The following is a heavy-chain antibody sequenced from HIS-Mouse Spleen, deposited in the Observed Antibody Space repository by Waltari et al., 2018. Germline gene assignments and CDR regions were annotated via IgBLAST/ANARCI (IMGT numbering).Heavy chain of an antibody. J-gene: IGHJ3*02. V-gene: IGHV4-34*01. CDR3: ARGGVVVMPDAFDI. D-gene: IGHD3-22*01. CDR1: GGSFSGYY. Sequence: QVQLQQWGAGLLKPSETLSLTCAVYGGSFSGYYWSWIRKPPGKGLEWSGETNQSGSTTYIPTLKSRVTISVDTSKNQFSLKLSSVTAADTALYYCARGGVVVMPDAFDIWGQGTMVTVSS. CDR2: TNQSGST.